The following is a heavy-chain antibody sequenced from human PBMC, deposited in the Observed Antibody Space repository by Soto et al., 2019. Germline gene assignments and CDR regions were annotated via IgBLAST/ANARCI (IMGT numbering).Heavy chain of an antibody. J-gene: IGHJ4*02. CDR1: GFPSSSLA. CDR3: ARDSRPVTTRGTFVY. V-gene: IGHV3-30*04. Sequence: GGSLSLPWPPSGFPSSSLAMPWVRQPPGKGLGWVAVISYDGSNKYYTDSVKGRFTISRDNSKNTLYLQMNSLRAEDTAVYYCARDSRPVTTRGTFVYWGQGTLVTVSS. CDR2: ISYDGSNK. D-gene: IGHD4-17*01.